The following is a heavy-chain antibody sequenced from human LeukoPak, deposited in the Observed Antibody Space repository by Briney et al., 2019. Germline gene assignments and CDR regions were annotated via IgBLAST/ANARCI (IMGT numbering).Heavy chain of an antibody. D-gene: IGHD1-26*01. CDR1: GYTFTSYD. CDR2: MNPNSGNT. CDR3: ARAYSGSPSAFDI. V-gene: IGHV1-8*01. J-gene: IGHJ3*02. Sequence: GASVTVSCKASGYTFTSYDINWVRQATGQGLEWMGWMNPNSGNTGYAQKFQGRVTMTRNTSISTAYMELSSLRSEDTAVYYCARAYSGSPSAFDIWGQGTMVTVSS.